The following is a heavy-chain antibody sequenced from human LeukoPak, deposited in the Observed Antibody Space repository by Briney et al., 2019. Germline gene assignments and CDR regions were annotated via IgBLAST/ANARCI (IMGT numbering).Heavy chain of an antibody. CDR1: GFSFREFA. CDR2: IRSSIYGGTP. CDR3: SREWGNGNDLRPDT. V-gene: IGHV3-49*03. D-gene: IGHD1-1*01. Sequence: GGSLRLSCTSSGFSFREFAVSWFRQAPGKGLEWIGFIRSSIYGGTPKAAASVKGRFIFSRDDSKGVAYLRMNSLKTDDTAVYYCSREWGNGNDLRPDTWGQGTLVTVSS. J-gene: IGHJ1*01.